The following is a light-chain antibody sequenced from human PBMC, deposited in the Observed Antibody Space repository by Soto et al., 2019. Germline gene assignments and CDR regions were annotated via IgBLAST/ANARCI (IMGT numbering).Light chain of an antibody. J-gene: IGLJ3*02. Sequence: QSALTQPRSVSGSPGQSVTISCTGTNGDIANYNFVSWYQQHPGKAPKVMIYDVSKRPSGVPDRSSGSKSGNTASLTISGLQAEDEADYYCCSYPGSHTWVFGGGTKVTVL. CDR3: CSYPGSHTWV. V-gene: IGLV2-11*01. CDR2: DVS. CDR1: NGDIANYNF.